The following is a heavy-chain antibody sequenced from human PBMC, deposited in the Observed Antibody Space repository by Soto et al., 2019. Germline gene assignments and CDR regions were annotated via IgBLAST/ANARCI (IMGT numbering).Heavy chain of an antibody. CDR3: ARGFDP. J-gene: IGHJ5*02. CDR2: INPKSDGT. CDR1: GYTFNDYK. Sequence: ASVQVSCKASGYTFNDYKIHWLRQVPGQGLEWMGWINPKSDGTNYAHKFKDRVTMTRDTSTTTVYMELSRLTPDDTAVYYCARGFDPWGQGSLVSVSS. V-gene: IGHV1-2*02.